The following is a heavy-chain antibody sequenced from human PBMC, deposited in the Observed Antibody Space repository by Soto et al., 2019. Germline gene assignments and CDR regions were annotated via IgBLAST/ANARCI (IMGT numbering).Heavy chain of an antibody. V-gene: IGHV1-69*01. CDR3: ARGWGYDSTDYYYAY. CDR1: GGSFNRHT. CDR2: IIPIFGTA. J-gene: IGHJ4*02. D-gene: IGHD3-22*01. Sequence: QVQLVQSGAEVRKPGSSVRGSCKASGGSFNRHTISWVRQAPGQGLEWMGGIIPIFGTANHAQKFQGRVTIIADESTSTVDMELSSLRSDDTAIYYCARGWGYDSTDYYYAYWGQGTLVIVSS.